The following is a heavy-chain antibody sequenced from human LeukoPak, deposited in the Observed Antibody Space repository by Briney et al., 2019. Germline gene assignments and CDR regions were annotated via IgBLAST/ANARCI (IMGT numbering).Heavy chain of an antibody. Sequence: SETLSLTCTVSGGSISSSSYYWGWIRQPPGKGLEWIGSIYYSGSTYYNPSLKSRVTISVDTSKNQSSLKLSSVTAADTAVYYCARRDYDILTGYRYYYYYMDVWGKGTTVTVSS. CDR1: GGSISSSSYY. V-gene: IGHV4-39*01. CDR3: ARRDYDILTGYRYYYYYMDV. J-gene: IGHJ6*03. CDR2: IYYSGST. D-gene: IGHD3-9*01.